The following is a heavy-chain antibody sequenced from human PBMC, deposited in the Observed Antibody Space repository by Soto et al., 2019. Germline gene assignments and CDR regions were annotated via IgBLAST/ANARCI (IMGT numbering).Heavy chain of an antibody. Sequence: QVQLVQSGAEVKKPGSSVKVSCKASGGTFSSYAISWVRQAPGQGLEWMGGIIPIFGTANYAQKVQGRVTITSDESTITAYMELSSLRSEDTAVYYCARGYPQYSSSWYERDWGQGTLVTVSS. J-gene: IGHJ4*02. D-gene: IGHD6-13*01. CDR2: IIPIFGTA. CDR3: ARGYPQYSSSWYERD. V-gene: IGHV1-69*01. CDR1: GGTFSSYA.